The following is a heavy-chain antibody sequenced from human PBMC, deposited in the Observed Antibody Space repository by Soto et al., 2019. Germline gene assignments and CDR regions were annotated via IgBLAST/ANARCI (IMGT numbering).Heavy chain of an antibody. Sequence: EVQLLESGGGLVQPGGSLRLSCAASGFTFSSYAMSWVRQAPGKGLEWVSAISGSGGSTYYADSVKGRFTISRDNSENTLYLQMNSLRAEDTAVYYCAKGIIARSSFDYWGQGTLVTVSS. CDR1: GFTFSSYA. CDR2: ISGSGGST. D-gene: IGHD3-10*01. V-gene: IGHV3-23*01. CDR3: AKGIIARSSFDY. J-gene: IGHJ4*02.